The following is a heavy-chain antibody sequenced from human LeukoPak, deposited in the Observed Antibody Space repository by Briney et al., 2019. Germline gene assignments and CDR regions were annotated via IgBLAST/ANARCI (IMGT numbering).Heavy chain of an antibody. CDR1: GFTFSTYA. CDR2: ISGSGGST. J-gene: IGHJ4*02. V-gene: IGHV3-23*01. CDR3: AKPDYYDSSGSPY. D-gene: IGHD3-22*01. Sequence: PGGSLRLSCAASGFTFSTYAMSWVRQAPGKGLEWVSAISGSGGSTYYADSVKGRFTISRDNSRNTLYLQMNSLRAEDTAVYYCAKPDYYDSSGSPYWGQGTLVTVSS.